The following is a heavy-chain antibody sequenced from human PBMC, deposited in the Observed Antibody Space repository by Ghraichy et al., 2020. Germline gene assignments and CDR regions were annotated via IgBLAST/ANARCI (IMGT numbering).Heavy chain of an antibody. CDR3: ASGMITFGGVIELYGMDV. CDR1: GGSISSYY. D-gene: IGHD3-16*02. Sequence: SQTLSLTCTVSGGSISSYYWSWIRQPAGKGLEWIWRIYTSGSTNYNPSLKSRVTMSVDTSKNQFSLKLSSVTAADTAVYYCASGMITFGGVIELYGMDVWGQGTTVTVSS. CDR2: IYTSGST. J-gene: IGHJ6*02. V-gene: IGHV4-4*07.